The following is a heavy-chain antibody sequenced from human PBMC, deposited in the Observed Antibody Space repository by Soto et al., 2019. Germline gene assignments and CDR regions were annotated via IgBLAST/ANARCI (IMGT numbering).Heavy chain of an antibody. CDR1: GGSFSGYN. V-gene: IGHV4-34*01. CDR3: ARGRQVTIGTGKFEY. Sequence: QVQLKQWGAGLLKPSETLSLTCAVYGGSFSGYNWHWIRRPPGKGLEWIGQIFHTGTTNYNTSLKNRVTISLDTSKPQFSLKLSSVTAADTAVYYCARGRQVTIGTGKFEYWGQGSLVTVSS. D-gene: IGHD3-10*01. J-gene: IGHJ4*02. CDR2: IFHTGTT.